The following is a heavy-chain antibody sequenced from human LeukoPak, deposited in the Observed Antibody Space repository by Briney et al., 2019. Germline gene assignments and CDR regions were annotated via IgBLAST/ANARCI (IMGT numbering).Heavy chain of an antibody. V-gene: IGHV4-34*01. CDR2: INHSGST. D-gene: IGHD3-22*01. CDR1: GGSFSGYY. J-gene: IGHJ4*02. CDR3: ATLRDSSGYYIVDY. Sequence: SETLSLTCAVYGGSFSGYYWSWIRQPPGKGLEWIGEINHSGSTNYNPSLKSRVTISVDTSKNQFSLKLSSVTAADTAVYYCATLRDSSGYYIVDYWGQGTLVTVSS.